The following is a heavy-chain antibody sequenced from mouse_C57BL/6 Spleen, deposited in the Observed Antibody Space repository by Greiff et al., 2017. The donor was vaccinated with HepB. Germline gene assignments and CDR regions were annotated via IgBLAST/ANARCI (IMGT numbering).Heavy chain of an antibody. J-gene: IGHJ4*01. Sequence: VQVVESGAELVKPGASVKVSCKASGYTFTSYWMHWVKQRPGQGLEWIGRIHPSDSDTNYNQKFKGKATLTVDKSSSTAYMQLSSLTSEDSAVYYCAINYGNPYAMDYWGQGTSVTVSS. CDR2: IHPSDSDT. CDR3: AINYGNPYAMDY. V-gene: IGHV1-74*01. CDR1: GYTFTSYW. D-gene: IGHD2-1*01.